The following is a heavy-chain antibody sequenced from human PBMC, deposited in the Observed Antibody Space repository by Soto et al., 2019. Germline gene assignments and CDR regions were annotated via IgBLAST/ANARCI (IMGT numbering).Heavy chain of an antibody. Sequence: EVQLVESGGGLVQPGGSLRLSCAASGFTFSSYSMKWVRQVPGKGLEWVSYISSNSGTIYYAVCVKGRFAISRDDAKNSLYLQMNSLRDEDTAVYFCARDRGGHDAFYIWRQGTMVTVSS. CDR1: GFTFSSYS. D-gene: IGHD2-15*01. CDR2: ISSNSGTI. CDR3: ARDRGGHDAFYI. J-gene: IGHJ3*02. V-gene: IGHV3-48*02.